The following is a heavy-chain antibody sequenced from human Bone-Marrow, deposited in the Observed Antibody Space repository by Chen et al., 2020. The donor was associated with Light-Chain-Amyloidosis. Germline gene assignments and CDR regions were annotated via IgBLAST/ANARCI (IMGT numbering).Heavy chain of an antibody. Sequence: EVELVESGGDLVQPGGSLRLSCAAYGFSFTTSWMHWVRQGPGKGLVWVSRINADGSDTDYADSVKGRFTIFRDNAKSTLYLQMNSLRVEDTAVYYCATVDFWSGQFDYWGQGTLVTVSS. V-gene: IGHV3-74*01. CDR2: INADGSDT. D-gene: IGHD3-3*01. CDR3: ATVDFWSGQFDY. CDR1: GFSFTTSW. J-gene: IGHJ4*02.